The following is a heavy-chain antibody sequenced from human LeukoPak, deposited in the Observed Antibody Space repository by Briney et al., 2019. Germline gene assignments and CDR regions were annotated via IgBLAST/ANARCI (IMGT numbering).Heavy chain of an antibody. CDR3: AKDHSSGCPGGY. CDR2: ISYDGSNK. CDR1: GFTFSSYG. J-gene: IGHJ4*02. D-gene: IGHD6-19*01. V-gene: IGHV3-30*18. Sequence: SGGSLRLSCAASGFTFSSYGMHWVHQAPGKGLEWVAVISYDGSNKYYADSVKGRFTISRDNSKNTLYLQMNSLRAEDTAVYYCAKDHSSGCPGGYWGQGTLVTVSS.